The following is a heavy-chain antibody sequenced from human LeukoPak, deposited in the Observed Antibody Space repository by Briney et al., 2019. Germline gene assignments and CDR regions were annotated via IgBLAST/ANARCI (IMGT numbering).Heavy chain of an antibody. Sequence: ASVKVSCKASGYTFTSHGISWVRQAPGQGLEWMGWISAYNGNTKYAQKLQGRVTMTTDTSTSTAYMELRSLRSDDTAVYYCAREDEFGIAVAGRLNWFDPWGQGTLVTVSS. CDR3: AREDEFGIAVAGRLNWFDP. D-gene: IGHD6-19*01. CDR2: ISAYNGNT. V-gene: IGHV1-18*01. J-gene: IGHJ5*02. CDR1: GYTFTSHG.